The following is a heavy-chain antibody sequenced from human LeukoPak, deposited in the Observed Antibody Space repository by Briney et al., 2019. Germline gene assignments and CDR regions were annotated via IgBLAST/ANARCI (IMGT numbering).Heavy chain of an antibody. Sequence: SETPSLTRTVSGDSICSSTYCWDWIRPPPGKWLEWIGNIYKSAHTHYHPSLKTRLTMSVDTSKNQCSRKLNSVTAADTGIYYCARHSRSAYTGYKNAFDICGQGTMGTVSS. CDR3: ARHSRSAYTGYKNAFDI. D-gene: IGHD5-12*01. V-gene: IGHV4-39*01. CDR1: GDSICSSTYC. CDR2: IYKSAHT. J-gene: IGHJ3*02.